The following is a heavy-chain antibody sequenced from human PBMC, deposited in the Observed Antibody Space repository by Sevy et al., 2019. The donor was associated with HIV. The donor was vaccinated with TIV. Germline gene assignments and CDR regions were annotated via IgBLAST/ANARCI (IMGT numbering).Heavy chain of an antibody. J-gene: IGHJ4*02. D-gene: IGHD2-15*01. CDR3: AREGGHTAAWSPGNF. CDR2: ISYDGRIK. CDR1: GFTFNSHG. Sequence: GGSLRLSCAASGFTFNSHGLHWVRQAPGKGLEWVALISYDGRIKYYADSVKGRFIISRDDARNTLYLQMSGLRAEDTAVYYCAREGGHTAAWSPGNFWGQGTLVTVSS. V-gene: IGHV3-30*15.